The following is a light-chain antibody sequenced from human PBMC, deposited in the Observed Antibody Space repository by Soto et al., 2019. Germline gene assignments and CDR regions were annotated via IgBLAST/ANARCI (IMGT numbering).Light chain of an antibody. Sequence: EIVLTQSPATLSLSPGERATLSCRASQSISSYLAWYQQKPGQSPRLLIYDASNGATGIPARFSGSGSGTDFTLTISSLEPEDFAVYYCQQRSNWPPMYTFGQGTKLEIK. CDR3: QQRSNWPPMYT. V-gene: IGKV3-11*01. CDR1: QSISSY. J-gene: IGKJ2*01. CDR2: DAS.